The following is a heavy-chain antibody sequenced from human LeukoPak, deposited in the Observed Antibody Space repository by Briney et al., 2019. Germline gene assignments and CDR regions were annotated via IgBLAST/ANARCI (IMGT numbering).Heavy chain of an antibody. Sequence: GEPLKISCKGSGSRFTSYWIGWVRQMPGKGLEWMGIIYPGDSDTRFSTLCKGQVPNAPTQSINAAYQRWGSRRASDPAIYYCARQPEIRVYPWGQGTLVTVSS. CDR3: ARQPEIRVYP. V-gene: IGHV5-51*01. CDR2: IYPGDSDT. J-gene: IGHJ5*02. D-gene: IGHD1-14*01. CDR1: GSRFTSYW.